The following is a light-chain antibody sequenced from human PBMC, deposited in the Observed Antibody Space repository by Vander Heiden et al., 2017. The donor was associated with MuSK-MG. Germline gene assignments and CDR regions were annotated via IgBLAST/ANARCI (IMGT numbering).Light chain of an antibody. CDR3: QAWDSSTAV. CDR1: KLGDKY. V-gene: IGLV3-1*01. CDR2: QDS. J-gene: IGLJ1*01. Sequence: SYELTQPPSVSVSPGQTASIPCSGDKLGDKYACWYQQKPGQSPVLVIYQDSKSPSGIPERFSGSNAGNTATLTISGTQAMDEADYYCQAWDSSTAVFGTGTKVTVL.